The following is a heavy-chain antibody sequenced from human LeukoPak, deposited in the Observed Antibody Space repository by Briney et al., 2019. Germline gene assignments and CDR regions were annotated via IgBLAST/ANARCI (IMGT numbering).Heavy chain of an antibody. CDR1: GGSISSYY. CDR3: ASRLDTAMVLDY. Sequence: SETLSLTCTVSGGSISSYYWSWIRQPPGKGLEWIGQIYYTGSTYYNPSLKSRVTISVDTSKNQFSLKLSSVTAADTAVYYCASRLDTAMVLDYRGQGTLVTVSS. CDR2: IYYTGST. J-gene: IGHJ4*02. D-gene: IGHD5-18*01. V-gene: IGHV4-59*12.